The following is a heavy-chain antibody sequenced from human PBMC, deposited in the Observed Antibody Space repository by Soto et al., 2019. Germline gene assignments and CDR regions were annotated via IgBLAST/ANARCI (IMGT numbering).Heavy chain of an antibody. J-gene: IGHJ4*02. CDR2: IYSGGST. V-gene: IGHV3-53*04. CDR1: GFTVSSNY. D-gene: IGHD5-18*01. CDR3: ARVSIGYSYGTDDPLVQYFDY. Sequence: GGSLRLSCAASGFTVSSNYMSWVRQAPGKGLEWVSVIYSGGSTYYADSVKGRFTISRHNSKNTLYLQMNSLRAEDTAVYYCARVSIGYSYGTDDPLVQYFDYWGQGTLVTVSS.